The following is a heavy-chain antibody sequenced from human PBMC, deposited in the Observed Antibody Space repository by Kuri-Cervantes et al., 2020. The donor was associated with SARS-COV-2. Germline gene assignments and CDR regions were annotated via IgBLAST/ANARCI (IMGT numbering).Heavy chain of an antibody. CDR3: ARPGGFLDV. D-gene: IGHD4-23*01. V-gene: IGHV4-34*01. CDR1: GGSFSGYY. J-gene: IGHJ6*04. CDR2: INHRGST. Sequence: SETLSLTCAVYGGSFSGYYWSWIRQPPGKGLEWIGEINHRGSTNYNPSLKSRVTISVDTSKNQFSLKLSSVTAADTAVYYCARPGGFLDVWGKGTTVTVSS.